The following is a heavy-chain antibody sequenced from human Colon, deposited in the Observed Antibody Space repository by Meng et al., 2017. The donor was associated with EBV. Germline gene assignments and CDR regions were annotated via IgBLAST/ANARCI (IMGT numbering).Heavy chain of an antibody. Sequence: QLQLQESGRGLVKPSGTFSVTLTVSGAALENSADFGGWIRQPPGRGVEWIGSVRYSGTAYYNPALTSRVTISVDTYKNQFSLNLSSLTAADTAVYYCARHVYGDSYGFWGQGTLVTVSS. CDR3: ARHVYGDSYGF. D-gene: IGHD4-17*01. V-gene: IGHV4-39*01. CDR1: GAALENSADF. J-gene: IGHJ4*02. CDR2: VRYSGTA.